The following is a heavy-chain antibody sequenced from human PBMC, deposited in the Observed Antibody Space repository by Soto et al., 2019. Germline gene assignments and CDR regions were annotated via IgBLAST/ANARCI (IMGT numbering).Heavy chain of an antibody. J-gene: IGHJ5*02. CDR1: GFTFSSYW. CDR2: IKTDGSST. CDR3: TREKFDP. V-gene: IGHV3-74*01. Sequence: EVQLVESGGGLVQPGGYLRLSCAASGFTFSSYWMHWVRQAPRKGLVWVSRIKTDGSSTNYADSVKGRFTISRDNAKNMLYLQMNSLRPEDTAVYYCTREKFDPWGQGTLVTVSS.